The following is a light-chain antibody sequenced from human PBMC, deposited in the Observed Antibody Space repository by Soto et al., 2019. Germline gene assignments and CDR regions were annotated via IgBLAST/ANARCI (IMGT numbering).Light chain of an antibody. Sequence: QSALTQPASVSGSPGQSITFSCTGTSSDVSIYNSVSWYQQHPGKAPKLIIYDVTNRPSGVSNRFSGSKSGNTASLTISGLQAEDEADYYCSSYTSSSSWVFGGGTKLTVL. J-gene: IGLJ3*02. CDR2: DVT. V-gene: IGLV2-14*03. CDR1: SSDVSIYNS. CDR3: SSYTSSSSWV.